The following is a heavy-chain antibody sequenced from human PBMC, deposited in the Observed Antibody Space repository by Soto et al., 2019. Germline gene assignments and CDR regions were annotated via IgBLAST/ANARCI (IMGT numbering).Heavy chain of an antibody. D-gene: IGHD2-21*02. CDR2: IYHSGST. CDR3: ARTRPLADGGGDCYSGNWFDP. V-gene: IGHV4-30-2*01. J-gene: IGHJ5*02. Sequence: LSLTCAVSGGSISSGGYSWSWIRQPPGKGLEWIGYIYHSGSTYYNPSLKSRVTISVDGSKNQFSLKLSSVTAADTAVYYCARTRPLADGGGDCYSGNWFDPWGQGTLVTVSS. CDR1: GGSISSGGYS.